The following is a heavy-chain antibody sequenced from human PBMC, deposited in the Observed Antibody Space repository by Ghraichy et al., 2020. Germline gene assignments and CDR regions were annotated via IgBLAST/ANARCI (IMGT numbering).Heavy chain of an antibody. J-gene: IGHJ4*02. CDR1: GFTFSSYW. CDR2: INSDGSST. Sequence: GGSLRLSCAASGFTFSSYWMHWVRQAPGKGLVWVSRINSDGSSTSYADSVKGRFTISRDNAKNTLYLQMNSLRAKDTAVYYCARPFLFRGYDLDYWGQGTLVTVSS. D-gene: IGHD5-12*01. V-gene: IGHV3-74*01. CDR3: ARPFLFRGYDLDY.